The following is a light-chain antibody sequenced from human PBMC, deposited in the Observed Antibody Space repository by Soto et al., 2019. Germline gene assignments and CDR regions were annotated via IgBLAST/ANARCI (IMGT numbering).Light chain of an antibody. CDR1: RGISTW. Sequence: DFQMTQSPSSVSASVGDSVTITCPASRGISTWLAWYQQKPGKAPELLIQTASSVQSGVPSRFSGSGSETDFTLTISSLQPEYSAIYYCQQTNVPFTFGPGTKVEVK. CDR3: QQTNVPFT. CDR2: TAS. V-gene: IGKV1-12*02. J-gene: IGKJ3*01.